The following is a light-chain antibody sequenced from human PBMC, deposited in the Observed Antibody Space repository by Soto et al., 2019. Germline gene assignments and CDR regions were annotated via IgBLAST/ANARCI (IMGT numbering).Light chain of an antibody. CDR2: EAS. V-gene: IGKV3-20*01. J-gene: IGKJ2*01. Sequence: FVLTQSPGTLSLSPGERATLSCRASQTVRGNYIAWYQQKPGQAPRVLIFEASRRATGTPDRFSGSGSGTEFTLIISRLEPEDFAVYYCQQYVNSPFTFGQGTNLEI. CDR3: QQYVNSPFT. CDR1: QTVRGNY.